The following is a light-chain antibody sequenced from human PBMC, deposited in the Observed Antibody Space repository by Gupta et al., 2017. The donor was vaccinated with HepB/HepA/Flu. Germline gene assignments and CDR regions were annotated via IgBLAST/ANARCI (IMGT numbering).Light chain of an antibody. CDR1: QSVDSY. J-gene: IGKJ1*01. Sequence: EVVLPQSPATLTLFPGDRATLSCRASQSVDSYLAWYQQRPGQAPRLLIYDASSRATGSPARFSGSGSGTDFTPTSSSLEAEEVAFYYHQHRSNSPWTFGEGTKLEIK. V-gene: IGKV3-11*01. CDR2: DAS. CDR3: QHRSNSPWT.